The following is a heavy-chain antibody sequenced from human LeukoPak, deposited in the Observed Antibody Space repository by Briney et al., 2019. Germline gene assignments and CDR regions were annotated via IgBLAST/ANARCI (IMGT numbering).Heavy chain of an antibody. V-gene: IGHV4-61*01. D-gene: IGHD1-14*01. Sequence: PSETLSLTCTVSGGSISSSSYYWGWIRQPPGKGLEWIGYIYYSGTTNYNPSLKSRVTISVDTSKNQFSLKLSSVTAADTAVYYCARESPGYYFDYWGQGTLVTVSS. CDR2: IYYSGTT. CDR1: GGSISSSSYY. J-gene: IGHJ4*02. CDR3: ARESPGYYFDY.